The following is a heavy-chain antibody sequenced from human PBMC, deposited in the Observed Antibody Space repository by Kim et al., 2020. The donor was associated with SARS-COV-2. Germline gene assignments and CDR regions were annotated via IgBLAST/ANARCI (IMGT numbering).Heavy chain of an antibody. V-gene: IGHV3-7*01. Sequence: KQDGSEKYYVDSVRGRFTISRDNAKNSLYLQMNSLRAEDTAVYYCARDLVYWGQGTLVTVSA. CDR3: ARDLVY. J-gene: IGHJ4*02. CDR2: KQDGSEK.